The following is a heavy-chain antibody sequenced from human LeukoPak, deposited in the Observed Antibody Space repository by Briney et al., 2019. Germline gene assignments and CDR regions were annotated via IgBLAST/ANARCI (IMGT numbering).Heavy chain of an antibody. D-gene: IGHD3-22*01. CDR2: INHSGST. CDR3: ARSAYYYDSSGYRSFFDY. J-gene: IGHJ4*02. Sequence: PSETLSLTCAVYGGSFSGYYWSWIRQPPGKGLEWIGEINHSGSTNYNPSLKSRVTISVDTSKNQFSLKLSSVTAADTAVYYCARSAYYYDSSGYRSFFDYWGQGTLVTVSS. V-gene: IGHV4-34*01. CDR1: GGSFSGYY.